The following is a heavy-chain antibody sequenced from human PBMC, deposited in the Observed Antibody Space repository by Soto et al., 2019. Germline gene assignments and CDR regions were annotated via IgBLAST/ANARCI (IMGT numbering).Heavy chain of an antibody. CDR3: AKGVSWAFYDS. J-gene: IGHJ4*02. CDR2: ISSSGGST. Sequence: EVQLLESGGGLVQPGGSLRLSCAASGFTFSSYGMSWVRQASGKGLEWVSTISSSGGSTYYADSVKGRFTISRDNSKYTLYLQMSSLRAEDTARYYWAKGVSWAFYDSWGQGTLVTVSS. CDR1: GFTFSSYG. V-gene: IGHV3-23*01. D-gene: IGHD6-13*01.